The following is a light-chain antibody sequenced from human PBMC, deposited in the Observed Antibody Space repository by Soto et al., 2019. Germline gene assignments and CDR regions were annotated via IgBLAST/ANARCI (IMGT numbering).Light chain of an antibody. CDR1: QSVSNN. CDR2: GAS. J-gene: IGKJ2*01. V-gene: IGKV3-15*01. Sequence: EIVMTQSPATLSVSPGERATLSCRASQSVSNNLAWFQQKPGQAPRLLIYGASTRATGIPARITGSGSGTEFTSNIRSPQAEDFASYYCQEYYEWPPSYPFGPGNKLEV. CDR3: QEYYEWPPSYP.